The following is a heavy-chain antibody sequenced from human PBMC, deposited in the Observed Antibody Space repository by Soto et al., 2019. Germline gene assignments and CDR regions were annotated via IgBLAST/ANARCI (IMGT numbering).Heavy chain of an antibody. CDR3: ATHATYYDILPGYYFVY. CDR1: GYIFSSYW. D-gene: IGHD3-9*01. V-gene: IGHV5-51*01. Sequence: REALKISCKGSGYIFSSYWIVLVRQMPGKGLEWMGIISPGDSDTKYSQSFQGQVTISADKSISTAFLQWNSLKASDTAMYYCATHATYYDILPGYYFVYWCQGTLLTVST. J-gene: IGHJ4*02. CDR2: ISPGDSDT.